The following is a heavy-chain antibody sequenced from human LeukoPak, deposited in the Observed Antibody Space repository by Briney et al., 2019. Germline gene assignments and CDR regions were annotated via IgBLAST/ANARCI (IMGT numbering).Heavy chain of an antibody. CDR3: ARDRGVVVAATDAFDI. Sequence: GASVKVSCKASGYTFTGYYMHWVRQAPGQGLEWMGWINPNSGGTNYAQKFQGRVTMTRDTSISTAYMELSRLRSDDTAVYYCARDRGVVVAATDAFDIWGQGTMVTVSS. CDR2: INPNSGGT. D-gene: IGHD2-15*01. J-gene: IGHJ3*02. V-gene: IGHV1-2*02. CDR1: GYTFTGYY.